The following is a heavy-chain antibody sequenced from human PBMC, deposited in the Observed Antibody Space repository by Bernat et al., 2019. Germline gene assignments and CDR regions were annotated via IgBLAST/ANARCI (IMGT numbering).Heavy chain of an antibody. J-gene: IGHJ5*02. CDR3: ASDRDIVVVPAAMLGWFDP. CDR2: IYHSGST. Sequence: QLQLQESGPGLVKPSETLSLTCTVSGGSISSSSYYCGWIRQPPGKGLEWIGSIYHSGSTYYNPSLKSRVNISVDTSKNQFSLKLSSVTAADTAVYYCASDRDIVVVPAAMLGWFDPWGQGTLVTVSS. D-gene: IGHD2-2*01. V-gene: IGHV4-39*07. CDR1: GGSISSSSYY.